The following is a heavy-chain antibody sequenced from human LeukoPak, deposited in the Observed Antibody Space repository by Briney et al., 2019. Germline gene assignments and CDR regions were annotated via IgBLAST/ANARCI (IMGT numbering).Heavy chain of an antibody. Sequence: SETLSLTCTVSGGSISSSSYYWGWIRQPPGKGLEWIGNIYYSGTTYYNPSLKSRVTISVDTSKNQFSLKLRSVTAADTAVYYCARHSQYSYGLLYFFDFWGQGTLVTVSS. V-gene: IGHV4-39*01. CDR1: GGSISSSSYY. D-gene: IGHD5-18*01. J-gene: IGHJ4*02. CDR2: IYYSGTT. CDR3: ARHSQYSYGLLYFFDF.